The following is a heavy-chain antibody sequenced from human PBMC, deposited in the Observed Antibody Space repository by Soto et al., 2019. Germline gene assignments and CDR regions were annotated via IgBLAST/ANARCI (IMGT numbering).Heavy chain of an antibody. J-gene: IGHJ5*02. D-gene: IGHD6-13*01. CDR1: GGSISSGDYY. V-gene: IGHV4-30-4*01. CDR2: IYYSGST. Sequence: QVQLQESGPGLVKPSQTLSLTCTVSGGSISSGDYYWSWIRQPPGKGLEWIGYIYYSGSTYYNPSLDTRVTISAATSKNQYSPKLISVTAADTAVYYCARGRIAAAEGEDWFDPWGQGTPVTVSS. CDR3: ARGRIAAAEGEDWFDP.